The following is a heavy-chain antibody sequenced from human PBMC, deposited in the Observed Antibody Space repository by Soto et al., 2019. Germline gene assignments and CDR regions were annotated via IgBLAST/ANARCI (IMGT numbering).Heavy chain of an antibody. Sequence: PGGSLRLSCEASGFTFSSYGMHWVRQAPGKGLEWVAVIWYDGSNKYYADSVKGRFTISRDNSKNTLYLQMNSLRAEDTAVYYCARVRYSKTQRYYYYYYYMDVWGKGTTVTVSS. CDR3: ARVRYSKTQRYYYYYYYMDV. CDR1: GFTFSSYG. J-gene: IGHJ6*03. D-gene: IGHD4-4*01. CDR2: IWYDGSNK. V-gene: IGHV3-33*01.